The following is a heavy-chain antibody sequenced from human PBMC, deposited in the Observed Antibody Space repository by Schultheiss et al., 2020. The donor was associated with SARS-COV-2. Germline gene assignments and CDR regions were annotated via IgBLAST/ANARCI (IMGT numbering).Heavy chain of an antibody. CDR2: ISYDGSNK. CDR3: ARDRGYSSVGFDY. CDR1: GFTFSSYA. D-gene: IGHD5-18*01. J-gene: IGHJ4*02. V-gene: IGHV3-30*04. Sequence: GGSLRLSCAASGFTFSSYAMSWVRQAPGKGLEWVAVISYDGSNKYYADSVKGRFTISRDNAKNSLYLQMNSLRAEDTAVYYCARDRGYSSVGFDYWGQGTLVTVSS.